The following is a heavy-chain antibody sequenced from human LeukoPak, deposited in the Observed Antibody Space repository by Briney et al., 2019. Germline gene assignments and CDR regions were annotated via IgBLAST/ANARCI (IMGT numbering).Heavy chain of an antibody. Sequence: SETLPLTCAVYGGSFSGYYWSWIRQPPGKGLEWIGEINHSGSTNYNPSLKSRVTISVDTSKNQFSLKLSSVTAADTAVYYCARRSPSSWYLYWYFDLWGRGTLVTVSS. CDR3: ARRSPSSWYLYWYFDL. J-gene: IGHJ2*01. V-gene: IGHV4-34*01. CDR2: INHSGST. D-gene: IGHD6-13*01. CDR1: GGSFSGYY.